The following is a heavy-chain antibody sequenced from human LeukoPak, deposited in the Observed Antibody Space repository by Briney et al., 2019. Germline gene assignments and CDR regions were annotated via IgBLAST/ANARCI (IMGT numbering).Heavy chain of an antibody. D-gene: IGHD4-17*01. J-gene: IGHJ5*02. Sequence: PGGSLRLSCAASGFTFSSYSMNWVRQAPGEGLEWVSYISSSSSTIYYADSVKGRFTISRDNAKNSLYLQMNSLRAEDTAVYYCAGAGADDYGDYGWFDPRGQGTLVTVSS. CDR1: GFTFSSYS. V-gene: IGHV3-48*01. CDR3: AGAGADDYGDYGWFDP. CDR2: ISSSSSTI.